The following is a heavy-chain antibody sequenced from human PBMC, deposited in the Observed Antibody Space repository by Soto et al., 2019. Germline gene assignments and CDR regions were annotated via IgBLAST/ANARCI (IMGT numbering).Heavy chain of an antibody. D-gene: IGHD4-17*01. J-gene: IGHJ4*02. CDR1: GGSITSSSW. CDR3: ARKDYGDGGFFDY. Sequence: QVQLQESGPGLVKPSGTLSLTCAVSGGSITSSSWWSWVRQPPGKGLEWIGEIYHSGSTNYNPSLESRVTISVDKSKKQFSLKLISVTAADTAVYYCARKDYGDGGFFDYWGQGTLVTVSS. CDR2: IYHSGST. V-gene: IGHV4-4*02.